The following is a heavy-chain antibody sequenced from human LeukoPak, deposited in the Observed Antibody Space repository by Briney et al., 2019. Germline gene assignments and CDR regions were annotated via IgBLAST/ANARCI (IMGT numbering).Heavy chain of an antibody. CDR1: GGSISSYY. D-gene: IGHD2-15*01. CDR2: IHYSGST. J-gene: IGHJ4*02. V-gene: IGHV4-59*01. CDR3: ATHPPRVCTGGSCSDY. Sequence: SETLSLTCTVSGGSISSYYWSWIRQPSGKGLEWIGYIHYSGSTNYTPSLKSGVTISLDTSKNQFSLKLTSVTAADTAVYYCATHPPRVCTGGSCSDYWGQGTLVTVSS.